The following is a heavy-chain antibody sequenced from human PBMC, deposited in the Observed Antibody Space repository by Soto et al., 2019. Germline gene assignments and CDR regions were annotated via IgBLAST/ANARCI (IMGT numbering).Heavy chain of an antibody. CDR3: ARGRGLDV. V-gene: IGHV3-7*01. CDR1: GFTFSSVW. Sequence: PGGSLRLSCATSGFTFSSVWMSWVRQAPGKGLEWVANIKSDGSEKYYVDFVKGRFTISRDNAKNSLDLLMNSLRPDDTAMYYCARGRGLDVWGQGTTVTVS. CDR2: IKSDGSEK. J-gene: IGHJ6*02.